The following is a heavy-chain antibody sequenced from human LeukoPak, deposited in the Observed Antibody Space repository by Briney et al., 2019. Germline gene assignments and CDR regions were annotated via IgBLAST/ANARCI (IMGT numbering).Heavy chain of an antibody. Sequence: GGSLGLSCEASGFTFITSSMSWIRKAQGKGLEWVSYISSSGSTIYYADSVKGRFTISRDNAKNSLYLQMNSLRAEDTAVYYCARVKLQDLDYWGQGTLVTVSS. D-gene: IGHD4-11*01. J-gene: IGHJ4*02. CDR3: ARVKLQDLDY. CDR1: GFTFITSS. CDR2: ISSSGSTI. V-gene: IGHV3-11*01.